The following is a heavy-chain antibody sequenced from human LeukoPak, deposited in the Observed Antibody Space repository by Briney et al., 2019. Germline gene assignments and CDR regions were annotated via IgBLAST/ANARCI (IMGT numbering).Heavy chain of an antibody. D-gene: IGHD3-10*01. V-gene: IGHV4-34*01. J-gene: IGHJ4*02. CDR2: INHSGST. CDR3: ARGGRDYYGSGSYYKAPFGY. CDR1: GGSFSDYY. Sequence: SETLYLTCAVYGGSFSDYYWSGIRQPPGKGLEWIGEINHSGSTNYNPSLKSRVTISVDTSKNQFSLKLSSVTAADTAVYYCARGGRDYYGSGSYYKAPFGYWGQGTLVTVSS.